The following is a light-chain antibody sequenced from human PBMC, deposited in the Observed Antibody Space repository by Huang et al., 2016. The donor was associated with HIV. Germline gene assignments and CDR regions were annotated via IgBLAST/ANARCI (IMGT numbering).Light chain of an antibody. CDR2: LAS. CDR1: QTLLHESGPND. Sequence: DIVMTQSPLSLPVTPGEPASISCRSNQTLLHESGPNDLDWSLQKPGQSPPLLIYLASTRASGVPDRFTGSGSGTDFTLRINKVEAQDVGVYFCMQALQTPYTFGRGTKLEI. CDR3: MQALQTPYT. V-gene: IGKV2-28*01. J-gene: IGKJ2*01.